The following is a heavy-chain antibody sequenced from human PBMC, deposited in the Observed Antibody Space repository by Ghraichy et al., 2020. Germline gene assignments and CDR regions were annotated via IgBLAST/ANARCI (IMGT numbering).Heavy chain of an antibody. V-gene: IGHV3-23*01. D-gene: IGHD3-22*01. CDR3: AKDSRYDSSGYSGDY. J-gene: IGHJ4*02. CDR2: LSGSGRNT. CDR1: GFTFSSYA. Sequence: GGSLRLSCAASGFTFSSYAMSWVRRAPGKGLEWVSALSGSGRNTYHADSVKGRFTISRDNSKNTLYLQMNSLRDEDTALYYCAKDSRYDSSGYSGDYWGQGTLVTVSS.